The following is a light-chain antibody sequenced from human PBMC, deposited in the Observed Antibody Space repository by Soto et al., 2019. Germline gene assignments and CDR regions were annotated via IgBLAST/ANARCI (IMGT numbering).Light chain of an antibody. Sequence: QSALTQPASVSWSPGQSITISCTGTISDVGSYNYVSWYQQYPGKAPKLMIYDVSTWPSGVSDRFSGSKSGNTASLTISGLRAEDEADYYCGSYTTSSNYVFGTGTKVTVL. CDR3: GSYTTSSNYV. J-gene: IGLJ1*01. V-gene: IGLV2-14*03. CDR2: DVS. CDR1: ISDVGSYNY.